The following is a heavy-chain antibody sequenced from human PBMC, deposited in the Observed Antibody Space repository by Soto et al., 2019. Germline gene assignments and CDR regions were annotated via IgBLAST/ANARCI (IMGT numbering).Heavy chain of an antibody. V-gene: IGHV4-31*03. J-gene: IGHJ4*02. CDR2: IFYSGAT. D-gene: IGHD3-22*01. CDR3: ATNNGAYSYDSDY. CDR1: GDSINSADHF. Sequence: SETLSLTCTVSGDSINSADHFWTWIRQKPGKGLEWIGYIFYSGATYYDPSLMTRISISLDKSKNYFSLELSSVTAADTAVYCCATNNGAYSYDSDYWGQGTLVTVSS.